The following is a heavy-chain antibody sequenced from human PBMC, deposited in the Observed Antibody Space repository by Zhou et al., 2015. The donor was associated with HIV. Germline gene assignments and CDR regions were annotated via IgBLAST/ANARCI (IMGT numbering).Heavy chain of an antibody. V-gene: IGHV1-69*12. J-gene: IGHJ6*01. D-gene: IGHD2-15*01. CDR2: IIPIFGTA. CDR1: GGTFSSYA. CDR3: ARGDCSGGSCYSSMDV. Sequence: QVQLVQSGAEVKKPGSSVKVSCKASGGTFSSYAISWVRQAPGQGLEWMGGIIPIFGTANYAQKFQGRVTITADESTSTAYMELSSLRSEDTAVYYCARGDCSGGSCYSSMDVWGPRDHGSPSPQ.